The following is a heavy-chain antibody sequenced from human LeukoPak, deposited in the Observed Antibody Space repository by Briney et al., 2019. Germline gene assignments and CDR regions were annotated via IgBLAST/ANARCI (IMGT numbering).Heavy chain of an antibody. V-gene: IGHV3-23*01. D-gene: IGHD3-22*01. CDR2: ISGRGGTT. CDR1: KFTFSSYA. CDR3: ARRAGDYSHPYDY. Sequence: GGSLRLSCVASKFTFSSYALTWVRQAPGKGLEWVSAISGRGGTTYYADSVKGRFTISRDNFKNTLYLQMNSLRAEDTAVYYCARRAGDYSHPYDYWGQGTLVTVSS. J-gene: IGHJ4*02.